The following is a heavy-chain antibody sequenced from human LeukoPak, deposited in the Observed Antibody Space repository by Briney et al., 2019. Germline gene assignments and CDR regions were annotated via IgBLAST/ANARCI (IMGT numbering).Heavy chain of an antibody. CDR1: GFTFSSYW. CDR3: PSGDALDD. CDR2: INHNGNVN. Sequence: GGSLRLSCAASGFTFSSYWMNWARQAPGKGLEWVASINHNGNVNYYVDSVKGRFTISRDNAKNTLYLQMDNLRTEDTALYFCPSGDALDDWGQGATVTVSS. J-gene: IGHJ6*02. V-gene: IGHV3-7*03. D-gene: IGHD3-16*01.